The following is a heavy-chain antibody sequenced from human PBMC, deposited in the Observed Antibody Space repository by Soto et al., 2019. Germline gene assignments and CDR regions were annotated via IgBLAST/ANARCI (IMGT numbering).Heavy chain of an antibody. D-gene: IGHD6-6*01. Sequence: GGSLRLSCAASGFTFSSYWMSWVRQAPGKGLEWVAVISYDGSNKYYADSVKGRFTISRDNSKNTLYLQMNSLRAEDTAVYYCARTLAARPLDHYYYHGMDVWGQGTTVTVSS. J-gene: IGHJ6*02. V-gene: IGHV3-30-3*01. CDR1: GFTFSSYW. CDR3: ARTLAARPLDHYYYHGMDV. CDR2: ISYDGSNK.